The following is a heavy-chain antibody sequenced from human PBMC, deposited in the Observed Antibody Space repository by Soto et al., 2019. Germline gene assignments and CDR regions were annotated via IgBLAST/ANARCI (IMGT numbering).Heavy chain of an antibody. CDR1: GYTFTSYN. J-gene: IGHJ6*02. CDR3: ARGLNRITIFGVVSPNDGMDV. D-gene: IGHD3-3*01. V-gene: IGHV1-46*01. CDR2: INPSGGST. Sequence: ASVKVSCKASGYTFTSYNTHWVQQAPGEGLEWMGIINPSGGSTSYAQKFQGRVTMTRDTSTSTVYMELSSLRSEDTAVYYCARGLNRITIFGVVSPNDGMDVWGQGTTVTVS.